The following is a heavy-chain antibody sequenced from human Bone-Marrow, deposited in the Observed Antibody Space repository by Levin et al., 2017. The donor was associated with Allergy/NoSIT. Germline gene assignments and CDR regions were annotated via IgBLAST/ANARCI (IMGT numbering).Heavy chain of an antibody. D-gene: IGHD2-2*02. J-gene: IGHJ6*02. Sequence: HPGGSLRLSCAASGFSFSVFAMHWVRQAPGTGLEWVAGLSFDGNRKFYAESVTGRFTISRDNSKNTLYLQMNSLTTEDTALYFCAKGLVPAAIAGQKFHFYYGLHVWGQGTTVTVSS. CDR1: GFSFSVFA. CDR2: LSFDGNRK. CDR3: AKGLVPAAIAGQKFHFYYGLHV. V-gene: IGHV3-30*18.